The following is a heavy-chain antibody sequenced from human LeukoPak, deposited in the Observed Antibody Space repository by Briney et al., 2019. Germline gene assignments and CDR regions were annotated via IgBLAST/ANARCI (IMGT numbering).Heavy chain of an antibody. V-gene: IGHV3-9*03. CDR2: ISWNSGSI. CDR1: GFTFDDYA. J-gene: IGHJ1*01. D-gene: IGHD6-19*01. CDR3: AKDEGHGSSGWKYFQH. Sequence: GGSLRLSCAASGFTFDDYAMHWVRQAPGKGLEWVSGISWNSGSIGYADSVKGRFTISRDNAKNSLYLQMNSLRAEDMALYYCAKDEGHGSSGWKYFQHWGQGTLVTVSS.